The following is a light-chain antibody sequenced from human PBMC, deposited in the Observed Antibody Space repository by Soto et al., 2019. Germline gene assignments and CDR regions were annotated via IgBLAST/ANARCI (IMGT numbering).Light chain of an antibody. Sequence: DIQMTQSPSTLSASVGDRVTITCRASQSISSWLAWYQQKPGKAPKLLIYKASSLESGVPSRFSGNGSGTEFTLTISGLQPDDFATYYCQQYNSHWATFGQGTKVDIK. CDR3: QQYNSHWAT. CDR1: QSISSW. CDR2: KAS. V-gene: IGKV1-5*03. J-gene: IGKJ1*01.